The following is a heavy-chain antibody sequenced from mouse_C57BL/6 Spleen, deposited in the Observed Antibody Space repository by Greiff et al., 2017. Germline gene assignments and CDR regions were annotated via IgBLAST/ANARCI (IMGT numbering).Heavy chain of an antibody. J-gene: IGHJ3*01. D-gene: IGHD2-14*01. CDR2: IYPGDGDT. V-gene: IGHV1-82*01. Sequence: QVQLQQSGPELVKPGASVKISCKASGYAFSSSWMNWVKQRPGKGLEWIGRIYPGDGDTNYNGKFKGKATLTADKSSRTAYMQLSSLTSEDSAVYFCAGVRGEAYWGQGTLVTVSA. CDR3: AGVRGEAY. CDR1: GYAFSSSW.